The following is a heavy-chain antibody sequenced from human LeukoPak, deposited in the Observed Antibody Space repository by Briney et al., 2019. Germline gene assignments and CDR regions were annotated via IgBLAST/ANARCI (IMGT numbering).Heavy chain of an antibody. CDR3: ASPGEYCGGDCYFDY. V-gene: IGHV5-51*01. CDR1: GYSFTSYW. CDR2: IYPGDSDT. J-gene: IGHJ4*02. D-gene: IGHD2-21*02. Sequence: GESLKISCKGSGYSFTSYWISWVRQMPGKGLEWMGIIYPGDSDTRYSPSFQGQVTISADKSISTAYLQWSSLKASDTAMYYCASPGEYCGGDCYFDYWGQGTLVTVSS.